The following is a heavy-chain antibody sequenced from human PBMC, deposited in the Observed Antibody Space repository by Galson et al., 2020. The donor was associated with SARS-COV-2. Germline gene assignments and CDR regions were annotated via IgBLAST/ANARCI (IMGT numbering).Heavy chain of an antibody. D-gene: IGHD3-22*01. CDR3: ARYNESSGYYYPAY. J-gene: IGHJ4*02. Sequence: GESLKISCAASGFTFSSYSMTWVRQAPGKGLEWVSTISSSGPFTYYADSMKGRFTISRDNARDSLYLQMNSLRAEDTAVYYCARYNESSGYYYPAYWGQGTLVTVSS. V-gene: IGHV3-21*01. CDR2: ISSSGPFT. CDR1: GFTFSSYS.